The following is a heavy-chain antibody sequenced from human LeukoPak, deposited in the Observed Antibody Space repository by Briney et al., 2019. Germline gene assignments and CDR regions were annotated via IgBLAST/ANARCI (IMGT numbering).Heavy chain of an antibody. Sequence: ASVKVSCKASGYTFTSYYMHWVRQAPGQGLEWMGIINPSGGSTSYAQEFQGRVTMSRDTSTSTVYMELSSLRSEDTAVYYCARGSYYYDSSGTTYYFDYWGQGTLVTVSS. D-gene: IGHD3-22*01. J-gene: IGHJ4*02. CDR3: ARGSYYYDSSGTTYYFDY. V-gene: IGHV1-46*01. CDR2: INPSGGST. CDR1: GYTFTSYY.